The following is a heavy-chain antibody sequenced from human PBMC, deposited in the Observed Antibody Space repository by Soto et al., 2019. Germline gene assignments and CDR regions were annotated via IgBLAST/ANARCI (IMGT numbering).Heavy chain of an antibody. Sequence: EVQLVESGGGLVQPGGSLRLSCAASGFTFSSYWMHWVRQAPGKGLVWGSRINSDGSSTSYADSVKGRFTISRDNAKNTLYLTMNSLRAEDTAVYYCVRTSLVVAAATREDYWGQGTLVTVSS. V-gene: IGHV3-74*01. D-gene: IGHD2-15*01. J-gene: IGHJ4*02. CDR2: INSDGSST. CDR1: GFTFSSYW. CDR3: VRTSLVVAAATREDY.